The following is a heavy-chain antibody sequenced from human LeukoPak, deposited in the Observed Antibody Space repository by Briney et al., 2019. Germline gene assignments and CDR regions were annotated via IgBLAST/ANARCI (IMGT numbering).Heavy chain of an antibody. D-gene: IGHD6-13*01. CDR3: ALSAAGVPYYFDY. CDR2: IIPIFGTA. Sequence: GASVKVSCKASGGTFSSYAISWVRQAPGQGLEWMGGIIPIFGTANYAQKFQGRVTITTDESTSTAYMELSSLRSEDTAVYYCALSAAGVPYYFDYWGQGTLVTVSS. J-gene: IGHJ4*02. V-gene: IGHV1-69*05. CDR1: GGTFSSYA.